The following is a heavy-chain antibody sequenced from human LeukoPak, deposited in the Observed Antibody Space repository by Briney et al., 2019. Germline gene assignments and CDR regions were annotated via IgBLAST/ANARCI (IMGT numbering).Heavy chain of an antibody. CDR3: ARGLGGYYYDSSGTNWFDP. V-gene: IGHV3-21*01. J-gene: IGHJ5*02. CDR2: ISSSSSYI. D-gene: IGHD3-22*01. CDR1: GFTFSSYS. Sequence: GGSLRLSCAASGFTFSSYSMNWVRQAPGKGLEWVSSISSSSSYIYYADSVKGRFTISRDNAKNSLYLQMNSLRAEDTAVYYCARGLGGYYYDSSGTNWFDPWGQGTLVTVSS.